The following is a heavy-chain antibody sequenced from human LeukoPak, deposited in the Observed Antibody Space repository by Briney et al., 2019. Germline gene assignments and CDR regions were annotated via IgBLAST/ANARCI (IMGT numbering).Heavy chain of an antibody. CDR2: ISGSGGST. V-gene: IGHV3-23*01. CDR3: AKDWGYCGGDCYPYYFDY. D-gene: IGHD2-21*02. Sequence: PRGSLRLSCAASGFTFSSYAMSWVRQALGKGLEWVSAISGSGGSTYYADSVKGRFTISRDNSKNTLYLQMNSLRAEDTAVYYCAKDWGYCGGDCYPYYFDYWGQGTLVTVSS. J-gene: IGHJ4*02. CDR1: GFTFSSYA.